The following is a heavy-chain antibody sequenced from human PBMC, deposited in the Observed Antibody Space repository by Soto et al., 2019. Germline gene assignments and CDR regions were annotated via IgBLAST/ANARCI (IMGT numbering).Heavy chain of an antibody. CDR1: GFTFSSYE. CDR2: ISSSGSTI. Sequence: PGGSLRLSCAASGFTFSSYEMNWVRQAPGKGLEWVSYISSSGSTIYYADSVKGRFTISRDNAKNSLYLQMNSLRAEDTAVYYCARDGSGSYSHYYYGMDVWGQGTTVTVSS. J-gene: IGHJ6*02. CDR3: ARDGSGSYSHYYYGMDV. D-gene: IGHD1-26*01. V-gene: IGHV3-48*03.